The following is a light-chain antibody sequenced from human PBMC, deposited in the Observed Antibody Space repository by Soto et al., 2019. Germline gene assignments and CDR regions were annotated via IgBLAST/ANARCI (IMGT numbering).Light chain of an antibody. CDR2: DTS. V-gene: IGKV3-11*01. CDR1: QSINIY. CDR3: QQRSKWPPFT. J-gene: IGKJ3*01. Sequence: EIVLTQSPATLSLSPGERATLSCRASQSINIYLAWYQQKPGQPPRLLIYDTSNRAAGIPARFSGSGSGTDFTLTISSLEPEDFALYYCQQRSKWPPFTFGPGTRVDI.